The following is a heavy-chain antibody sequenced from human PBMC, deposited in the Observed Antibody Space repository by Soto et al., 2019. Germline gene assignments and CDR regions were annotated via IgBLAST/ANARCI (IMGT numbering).Heavy chain of an antibody. CDR3: ARKGNSGWYNY. J-gene: IGHJ4*02. CDR2: INAGNGNT. V-gene: IGHV1-3*01. D-gene: IGHD6-19*01. CDR1: GYTFTSYA. Sequence: QVQLVQSGAEVKKPGASVKVSCKASGYTFTSYAMHWVRQAPGQRLEWMGWINAGNGNTKYSQKFQGRGTITRDTSASTAYMELSSLRSEDTAVYYCARKGNSGWYNYWGQGTLVTVSS.